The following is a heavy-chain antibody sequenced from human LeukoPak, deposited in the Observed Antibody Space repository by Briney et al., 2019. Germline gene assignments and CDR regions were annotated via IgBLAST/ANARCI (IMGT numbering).Heavy chain of an antibody. V-gene: IGHV3-30*02. J-gene: IGHJ4*02. CDR1: GFTFSSYG. CDR3: AKDCLAWDSSSWNFDY. CDR2: IRYDGSNK. Sequence: PGGSLRLSCAASGFTFSSYGMHWVRQAPGKGLEWVAFIRYDGSNKYYADSVKGRFTISRDNSKNTLYLQIDSLRAEDTAVYYCAKDCLAWDSSSWNFDYWGQGTLVTVPS. D-gene: IGHD6-13*01.